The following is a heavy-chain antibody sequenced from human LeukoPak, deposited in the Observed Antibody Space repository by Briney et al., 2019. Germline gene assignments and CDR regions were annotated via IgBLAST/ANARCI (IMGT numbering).Heavy chain of an antibody. V-gene: IGHV4-39*07. CDR2: IYYSGST. Sequence: SETLSLTCTVSGGSISSSSYYWGWIRQPPGKGLEWIGSIYYSGSTYYNPSLKSRVTISVDTSKNQFSLKLSSVTAADTAVYYCATLHYDFWSGPSYYYYYMDVWGKGTTVTVSS. CDR3: ATLHYDFWSGPSYYYYYMDV. CDR1: GGSISSSSYY. J-gene: IGHJ6*03. D-gene: IGHD3-3*01.